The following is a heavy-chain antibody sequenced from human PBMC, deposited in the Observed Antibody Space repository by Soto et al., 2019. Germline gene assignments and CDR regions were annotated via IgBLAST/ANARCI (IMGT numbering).Heavy chain of an antibody. CDR3: ARIASLREWLVNAFDM. D-gene: IGHD6-19*01. J-gene: IGHJ3*02. V-gene: IGHV3-53*01. CDR1: GFTVSTNY. Sequence: PGGWLRLSCAASGFTVSTNYMSWFRQAPGKGLEWVSIIYSGGKTYYADSVKGRFVISRDNSKNTLYLQMNSLRVEDPAVYYCARIASLREWLVNAFDMWGQGTTVTV. CDR2: IYSGGKT.